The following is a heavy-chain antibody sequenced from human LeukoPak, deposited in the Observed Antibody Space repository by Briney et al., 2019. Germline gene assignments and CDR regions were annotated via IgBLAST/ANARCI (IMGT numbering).Heavy chain of an antibody. Sequence: SETLSLTCTVSGGSISSYYWSWIRQPPGKGLEWIGYIYYSGSTNYTPSLKSRVTISVDTSKNQFSLKVSSVTAADTAVYYCASDYGSGSYYIFWGQGTLVTVSS. D-gene: IGHD3-10*01. CDR3: ASDYGSGSYYIF. CDR2: IYYSGST. J-gene: IGHJ4*02. CDR1: GGSISSYY. V-gene: IGHV4-59*01.